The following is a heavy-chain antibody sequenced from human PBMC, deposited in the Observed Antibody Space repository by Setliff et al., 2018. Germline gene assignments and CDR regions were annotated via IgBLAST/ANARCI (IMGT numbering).Heavy chain of an antibody. D-gene: IGHD6-13*01. V-gene: IGHV5-51*01. CDR1: GYSFTSYW. CDR3: ARVGQQLVYYYYGMDV. J-gene: IGHJ6*02. Sequence: GESLKISCKGSGYSFTSYWIGWVRQMPGKGLEWMGIIYPGDSDTRYSPSFQGQVTISADKSISTAYLQWSSLKASDTAMYYCARVGQQLVYYYYGMDVWGQGTTVTVS. CDR2: IYPGDSDT.